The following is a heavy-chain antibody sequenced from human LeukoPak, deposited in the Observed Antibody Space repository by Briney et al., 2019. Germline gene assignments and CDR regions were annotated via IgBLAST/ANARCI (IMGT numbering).Heavy chain of an antibody. CDR3: ATGPVMRYCSGGSCYYHRTEYFQH. CDR2: FDPEDGET. CDR1: GYTLTELS. J-gene: IGHJ1*01. V-gene: IGHV1-24*01. D-gene: IGHD2-15*01. Sequence: ASVTVSCKVSGYTLTELSMHWVRQAPGKGLEWMGGFDPEDGETIYAQKFQGRVTMTEDTSTDTAYMALSSLRSEDTAVYYCATGPVMRYCSGGSCYYHRTEYFQHWGQGTLVTVSS.